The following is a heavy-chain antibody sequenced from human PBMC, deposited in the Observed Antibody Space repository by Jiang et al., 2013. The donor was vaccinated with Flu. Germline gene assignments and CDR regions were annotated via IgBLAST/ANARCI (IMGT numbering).Heavy chain of an antibody. Sequence: PGESLRISCKGSGYGFTSYWITWVRQMPGKGLEWMGKIDPSDSYTTSSPSFQGHVTISTDKSISTAYLQWSSLKASDTAMYYCATHSGVSGSPSFYWGQGTLVTVSS. J-gene: IGHJ4*02. V-gene: IGHV5-10-1*01. CDR3: ATHSGVSGSPSFY. D-gene: IGHD1-26*01. CDR1: GYGFTSYW. CDR2: IDPSDSYT.